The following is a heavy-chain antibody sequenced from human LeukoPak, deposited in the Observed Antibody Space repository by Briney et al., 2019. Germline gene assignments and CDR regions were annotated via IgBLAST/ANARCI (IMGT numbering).Heavy chain of an antibody. CDR3: ARDRHCAIGVCHNSAGMDV. J-gene: IGHJ6*02. CDR2: IWFDGKNE. D-gene: IGHD2-8*01. CDR1: GFTFSSFG. Sequence: GGSLRLSCAASGFTFSSFGMHWVRQAPGKGLEWVADIWFDGKNEHFADSVKGRFTISRDNSKNTMYLQINSLRAEDTAVYYCARDRHCAIGVCHNSAGMDVWGQGTTVTVSS. V-gene: IGHV3-33*01.